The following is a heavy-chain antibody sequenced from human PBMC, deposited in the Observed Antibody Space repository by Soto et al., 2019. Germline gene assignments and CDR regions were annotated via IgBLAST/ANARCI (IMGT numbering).Heavy chain of an antibody. CDR3: AHSRNLITEDAQVGDFDY. V-gene: IGHV2-5*02. CDR1: GFSLTTAGVG. CDR2: IYWDDDE. D-gene: IGHD3-10*01. J-gene: IGHJ4*02. Sequence: QINLKESGPTLVKPTQTLTLTCSFSGFSLTTAGVGVGWVRQSPGEALEWLALIYWDDDERYSPSLKPRLTITQDTSKNQVVLKMTNMAPVDTATYYCAHSRNLITEDAQVGDFDYWGQGTLVTVSS.